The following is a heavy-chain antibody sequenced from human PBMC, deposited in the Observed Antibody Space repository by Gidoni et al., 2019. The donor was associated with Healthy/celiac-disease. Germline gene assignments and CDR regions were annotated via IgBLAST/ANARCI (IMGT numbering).Heavy chain of an antibody. Sequence: EVQLLESGGGLVQPGGSLRLSCAASGFTFSSYAMSWVRQAPGKGLEVVSAISGSGGSTYYADSVKGRFTISRDNSKNTLYLQMNSLRAEDTAVYYCAKWDYDYVWGSYRYTEAFDYWGQGTLVTVSS. J-gene: IGHJ4*02. V-gene: IGHV3-23*01. CDR2: ISGSGGST. CDR3: AKWDYDYVWGSYRYTEAFDY. D-gene: IGHD3-16*02. CDR1: GFTFSSYA.